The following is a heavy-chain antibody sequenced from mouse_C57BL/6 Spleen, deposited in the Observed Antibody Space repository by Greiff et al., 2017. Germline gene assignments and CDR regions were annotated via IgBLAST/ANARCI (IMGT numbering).Heavy chain of an antibody. V-gene: IGHV1-69*01. CDR1: GYTFTSYW. J-gene: IGHJ2*01. Sequence: QVQLQQSGAELVMPGASVKLSCKASGYTFTSYWMHWVKQRPGKGLEWIGEIDPSDSYTNYNQKFKGKSTLTVDKSSSTAYMQLSSLTSEDSAVYYCARGWIFDYWGQGTTRTVSS. CDR3: ARGWIFDY. CDR2: IDPSDSYT. D-gene: IGHD2-3*01.